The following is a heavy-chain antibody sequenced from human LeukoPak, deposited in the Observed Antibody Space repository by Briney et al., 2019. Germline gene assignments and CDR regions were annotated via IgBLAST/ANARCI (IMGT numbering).Heavy chain of an antibody. D-gene: IGHD6-6*01. CDR1: GFTFDDYG. CDR2: INWNGGST. V-gene: IGHV3-20*04. J-gene: IGHJ6*03. CDR3: AREGIAARPLSYYYYYYYMDV. Sequence: GGSLRLSCAASGFTFDDYGMSWVRQAPGKGLEWVSGINWNGGSTGYADSVKGRFTISRDNAKNSLYLQMNSLRAEDTALYYCAREGIAARPLSYYYYYYYMDVWGKGTTVTVSS.